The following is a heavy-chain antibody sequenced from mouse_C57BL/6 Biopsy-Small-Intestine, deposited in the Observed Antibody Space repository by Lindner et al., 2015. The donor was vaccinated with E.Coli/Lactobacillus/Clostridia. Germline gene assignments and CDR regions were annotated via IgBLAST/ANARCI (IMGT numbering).Heavy chain of an antibody. V-gene: IGHV1-80*01. CDR1: GYAFSSSW. Sequence: VQLQESGPELVKPGASVKISCKASGYAFSSSWMNWVKQRPGKGLEWIGRIYPGDGATNNNGKFKGKATLTADKSSFTADMQLSSLTSEDSAVYFCARSGYDLYAMDDWGQGTSVTVSS. J-gene: IGHJ4*01. D-gene: IGHD2-2*01. CDR2: IYPGDGAT. CDR3: ARSGYDLYAMDD.